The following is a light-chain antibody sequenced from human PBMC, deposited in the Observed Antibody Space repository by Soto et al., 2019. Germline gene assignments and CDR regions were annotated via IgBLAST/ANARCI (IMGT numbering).Light chain of an antibody. V-gene: IGLV2-14*01. CDR3: SSYTSSNTLV. CDR1: SSDVGGYNY. CDR2: EVS. J-gene: IGLJ1*01. Sequence: QSALTQPASVSVSPGQSITISCTGTSSDVGGYNYVSWYQQHPGKAPKLMIYEVSNRPSGVSNRFSGSKSGNTASLTISGLQAEDEADYYCSSYTSSNTLVFGTGTKLTVL.